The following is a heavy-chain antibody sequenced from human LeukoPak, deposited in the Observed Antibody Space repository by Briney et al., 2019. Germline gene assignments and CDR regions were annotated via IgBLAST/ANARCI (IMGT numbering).Heavy chain of an antibody. CDR2: IYYSGST. CDR3: ARHLDYYDSSGYYGIWYFDL. D-gene: IGHD3-22*01. J-gene: IGHJ2*01. Sequence: SETLSLTCTVSGGPISSYYWSWIRQPPGKGLEWIGYIYYSGSTNYNPSLKSRVTISVDTSKNQFSLKLSSVTAADTAVYYCARHLDYYDSSGYYGIWYFDLWGRGTLVTVSS. CDR1: GGPISSYY. V-gene: IGHV4-59*08.